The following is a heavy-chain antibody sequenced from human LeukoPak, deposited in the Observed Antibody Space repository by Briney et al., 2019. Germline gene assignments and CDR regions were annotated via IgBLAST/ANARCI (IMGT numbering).Heavy chain of an antibody. CDR2: ISWNSGSI. CDR3: AKVSGRDGYNFGY. J-gene: IGHJ4*02. D-gene: IGHD5-24*01. Sequence: VSGISWNSGSIGYADSVKGRFTISRDNAKNSLYLQMNSLRAEDTALYYCAKVSGRDGYNFGYWGQGTLVTVSS. V-gene: IGHV3-9*01.